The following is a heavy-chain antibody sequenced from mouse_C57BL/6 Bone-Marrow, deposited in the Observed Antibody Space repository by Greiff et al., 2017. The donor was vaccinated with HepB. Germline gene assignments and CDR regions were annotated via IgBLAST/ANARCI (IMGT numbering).Heavy chain of an antibody. Sequence: QVQLKESGAELARPGASVKLSCKASGYTFTSYGISWVKQSTGQGLEWIGEIYPRSGNTYYNEKFKGKATLTADKSSSTAYMELRSLTSEDSAVYFCAKYYYGSGDYWYFDVWGTGTTVTVSS. CDR3: AKYYYGSGDYWYFDV. V-gene: IGHV1-81*01. J-gene: IGHJ1*03. D-gene: IGHD1-1*01. CDR2: IYPRSGNT. CDR1: GYTFTSYG.